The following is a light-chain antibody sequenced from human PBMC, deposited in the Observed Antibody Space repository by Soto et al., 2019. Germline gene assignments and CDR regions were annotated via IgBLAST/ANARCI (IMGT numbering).Light chain of an antibody. CDR1: QSVDTT. CDR2: DAS. CDR3: QQSNNWRPWT. Sequence: EIVLPQSPATLSLFPGERATFSCKASQSVDTTLAWFQQKPGQAPRLLIYDASVRATGIPARFCGSGSGTDFTIPISRRQPADIGMYYCQQSNNWRPWTFGRGTRVEI. V-gene: IGKV3-11*01. J-gene: IGKJ1*01.